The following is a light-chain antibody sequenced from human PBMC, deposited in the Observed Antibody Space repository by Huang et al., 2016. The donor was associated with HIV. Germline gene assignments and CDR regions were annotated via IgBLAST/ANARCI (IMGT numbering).Light chain of an antibody. CDR1: QDIRSY. J-gene: IGKJ2*01. CDR3: QQYDSLYT. V-gene: IGKV1-33*01. Sequence: IQMTQSPASLSAYVGDRVTISCQENQDIRSYLNWYQQNPGKAPRLLIYGASKLQAGVPSRVSGNGSGTDFTITISSLQSEDIATYYCQQYDSLYTFGQGTRLEIK. CDR2: GAS.